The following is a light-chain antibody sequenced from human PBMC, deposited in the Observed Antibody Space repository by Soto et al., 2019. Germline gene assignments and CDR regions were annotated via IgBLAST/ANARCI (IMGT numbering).Light chain of an antibody. CDR1: QSVSSSY. CDR2: GAS. Sequence: EIVLTQSPGTLSLSPGERATLSCRASQSVSSSYLAWYQQKPGQAPRLLIYGASSRATGIPDRFSGSGSGTYFTLTISRLELEDFAVYYCQQYGSSPLTFGGGTRVEIK. V-gene: IGKV3-20*01. J-gene: IGKJ4*01. CDR3: QQYGSSPLT.